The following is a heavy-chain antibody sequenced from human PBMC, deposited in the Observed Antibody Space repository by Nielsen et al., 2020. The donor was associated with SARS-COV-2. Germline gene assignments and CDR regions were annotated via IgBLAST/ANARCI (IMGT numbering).Heavy chain of an antibody. CDR1: GFTFSSYS. CDR3: ARDYGDYTDY. D-gene: IGHD4-17*01. J-gene: IGHJ4*02. Sequence: GESLKISCSAFGFTFSSYSMNWVRQAPGKGLEWISSISSTGTYIYYADSVKGRITISRDNAKNSLYLQMNSLRAEDTAVYYCARDYGDYTDYWGQGTLVTVSS. CDR2: ISSTGTYI. V-gene: IGHV3-21*01.